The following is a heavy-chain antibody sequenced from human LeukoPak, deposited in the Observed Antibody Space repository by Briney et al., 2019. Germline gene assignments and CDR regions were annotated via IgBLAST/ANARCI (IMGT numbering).Heavy chain of an antibody. D-gene: IGHD3-22*01. V-gene: IGHV3-30*02. CDR1: GFTFSSYG. J-gene: IGHJ4*02. CDR3: APPVASGFNRNDY. Sequence: PGGSLRLSCAASGFTFSSYGMHWVSQAPGKGLEWVAFVRYDGSNKYYADSVKGRFTISRDNSKTTLYLQMDSLRAEDTAVYYCAPPVASGFNRNDYWGQGTLVTVSP. CDR2: VRYDGSNK.